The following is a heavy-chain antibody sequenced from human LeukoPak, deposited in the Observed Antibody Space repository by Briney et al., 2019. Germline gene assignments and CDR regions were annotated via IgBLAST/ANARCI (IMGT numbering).Heavy chain of an antibody. CDR2: IYDSGST. J-gene: IGHJ3*02. Sequence: PSPTLPLTYTVSGASIRSGDYYWSWIRQPPGKGLEWIGYIYDSGSTYYNPSLKSRITISVDTSENRFSLKLSSVTATDTAVYYCARDCSGGSCYGAFDIWGQGTMVTVSS. CDR1: GASIRSGDYY. V-gene: IGHV4-30-4*01. CDR3: ARDCSGGSCYGAFDI. D-gene: IGHD2-15*01.